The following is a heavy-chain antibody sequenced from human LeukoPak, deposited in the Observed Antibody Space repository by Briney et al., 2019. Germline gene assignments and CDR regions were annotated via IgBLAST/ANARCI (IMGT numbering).Heavy chain of an antibody. V-gene: IGHV1-2*02. CDR2: INPNSGGT. J-gene: IGHJ4*02. Sequence: ASVTVSCKASGYTFTAWYMHWVRQAPGQGLEWMGWINPNSGGTGYAQNFQGRVTMTRDTSISTAYMELTSLRSDDTAVYYCAPGRRDGYNWPFDYWGQGTLVTVSS. CDR3: APGRRDGYNWPFDY. D-gene: IGHD5-24*01. CDR1: GYTFTAWY.